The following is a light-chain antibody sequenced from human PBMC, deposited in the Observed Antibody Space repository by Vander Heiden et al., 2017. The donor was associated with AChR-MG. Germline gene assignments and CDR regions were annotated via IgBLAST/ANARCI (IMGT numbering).Light chain of an antibody. V-gene: IGLV3-21*02. CDR2: DDS. CDR1: KIGSKS. J-gene: IGLJ2*01. Sequence: SYVLTQPPSVSVAPGRTATITWGGTKIGSKSVHWYQQKLGQAPVLVVYDDSDRPSGIPERISGSNSGNTATLTISRVEAGDEGDYYCQVWDSVSDPVVFGGGTKLTVL. CDR3: QVWDSVSDPVV.